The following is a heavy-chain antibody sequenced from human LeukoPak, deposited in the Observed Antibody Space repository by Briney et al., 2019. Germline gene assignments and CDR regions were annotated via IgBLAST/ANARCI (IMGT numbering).Heavy chain of an antibody. CDR2: ISWNSGSI. CDR3: AKSSGSHQWIDY. Sequence: GRSLRLSCAASGFTFGDYAMHWVRQAPGKGLEWVSGISWNSGSIGYADSVKGRFTVSRDNAKNSLYLQMNSLRAEDTALYYCAKSSGSHQWIDYWGQGTLVTVSS. CDR1: GFTFGDYA. J-gene: IGHJ4*02. V-gene: IGHV3-9*01. D-gene: IGHD1-26*01.